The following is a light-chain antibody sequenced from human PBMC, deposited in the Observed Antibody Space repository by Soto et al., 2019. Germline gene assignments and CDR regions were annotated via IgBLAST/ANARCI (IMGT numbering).Light chain of an antibody. CDR2: DVS. Sequence: QSALTQPASVSGSPGQSITISCTGTTSDVGAYNYVSWYQQHPGKAPKLMICDVSNRPSGVSNRFSGSKSGNTASLTISGLQPEDEADYYCSSYTSSSTDVFGTGTKVTVL. CDR1: TSDVGAYNY. J-gene: IGLJ1*01. CDR3: SSYTSSSTDV. V-gene: IGLV2-14*01.